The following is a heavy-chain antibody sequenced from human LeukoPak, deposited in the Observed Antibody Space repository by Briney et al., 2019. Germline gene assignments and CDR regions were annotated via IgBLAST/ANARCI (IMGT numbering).Heavy chain of an antibody. CDR2: INHSGST. Sequence: SETLSLTCAVYGGSFSGYYWSWIRQPPGKGLEWIGEINHSGSTNYNPSLKSRVTMSVDTSKNQFSLKLSSVTAADTAVYYCARDYTVDYMDVWGKGTTVTISS. V-gene: IGHV4-34*01. CDR3: ARDYTVDYMDV. J-gene: IGHJ6*03. CDR1: GGSFSGYY. D-gene: IGHD3-3*01.